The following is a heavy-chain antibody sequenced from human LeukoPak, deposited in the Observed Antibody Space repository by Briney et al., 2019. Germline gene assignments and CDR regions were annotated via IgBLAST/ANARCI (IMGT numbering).Heavy chain of an antibody. CDR2: IFYTGST. Sequence: LETLSLTCTVSAGSISTSSYYWGWLRQPPGKGLEWFGSIFYTGSTYYNPSLKSRVTISVDTSKNQFSLKLSSVTAADTAVYYCAREQQWLVWGMDVWGQGSTVTVSS. CDR1: AGSISTSSYY. V-gene: IGHV4-39*07. J-gene: IGHJ6*02. D-gene: IGHD6-19*01. CDR3: AREQQWLVWGMDV.